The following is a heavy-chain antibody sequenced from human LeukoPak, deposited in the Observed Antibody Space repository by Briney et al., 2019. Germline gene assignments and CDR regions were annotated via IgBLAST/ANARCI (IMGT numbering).Heavy chain of an antibody. CDR3: ARGRRGLRLGVVTAPNSHNWFDP. D-gene: IGHD2-21*02. Sequence: SETLSLTCTVSGDSIKSSSYYWAWVRQPPGKGLEWIASIYYSGTTYYNPSLKSRVTISLDTSRNQHSLKLSSVTAADTAVYYCARGRRGLRLGVVTAPNSHNWFDPWGQGTLVTVSS. V-gene: IGHV4-39*07. CDR1: GDSIKSSSYY. CDR2: IYYSGTT. J-gene: IGHJ5*02.